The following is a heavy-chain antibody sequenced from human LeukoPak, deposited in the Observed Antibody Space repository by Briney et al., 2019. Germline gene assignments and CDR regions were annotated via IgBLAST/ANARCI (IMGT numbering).Heavy chain of an antibody. V-gene: IGHV4-4*09. D-gene: IGHD2-2*02. CDR3: ARHLSSTSYPFYYYLDV. J-gene: IGHJ6*03. CDR1: AASISGYY. Sequence: PSKTLSLTCTVSAASISGYYWSWLRQPPGKELEWIGYIHTSGSTRFNPSLQSRVTLSFDTSKDQFSLKLTSLTAADTAVYYCARHLSSTSYPFYYYLDVWGKGTTVTVSS. CDR2: IHTSGST.